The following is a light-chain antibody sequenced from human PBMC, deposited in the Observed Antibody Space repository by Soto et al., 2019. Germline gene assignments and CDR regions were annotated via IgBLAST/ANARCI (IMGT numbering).Light chain of an antibody. CDR2: GAS. Sequence: EIVLTQSPGTLSLSPGERATLSCRASQSVSSSYLAWYQQKPGQAPRLLIYGASSRATGIPDRFSGSGSGPDFTLTISRLEPEDFAVYYCQLYGSSWTFGQGTKVEIK. CDR1: QSVSSSY. CDR3: QLYGSSWT. J-gene: IGKJ1*01. V-gene: IGKV3-20*01.